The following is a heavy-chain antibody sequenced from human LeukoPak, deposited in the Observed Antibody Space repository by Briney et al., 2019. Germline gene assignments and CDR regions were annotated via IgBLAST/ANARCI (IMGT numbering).Heavy chain of an antibody. V-gene: IGHV1-2*02. CDR1: GYTFTSYY. D-gene: IGHD3-22*01. CDR3: ARALYYDSSGYYSSSYYYFQH. CDR2: INPNSGGT. Sequence: ASVKVSFKASGYTFTSYYLHWVRQAPGQGLEWMGWINPNSGGTNYAQKFQGRVTMTRDTSISTAYMVLSRLRSDDTAEYYCARALYYDSSGYYSSSYYYFQHWGQGTLVTVSS. J-gene: IGHJ1*01.